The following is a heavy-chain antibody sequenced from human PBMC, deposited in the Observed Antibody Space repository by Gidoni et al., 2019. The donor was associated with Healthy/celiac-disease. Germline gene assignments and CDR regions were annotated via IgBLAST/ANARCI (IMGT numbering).Heavy chain of an antibody. CDR1: GFTFSSYS. CDR2: ISSSSSTI. V-gene: IGHV3-48*01. J-gene: IGHJ4*02. D-gene: IGHD3-10*01. Sequence: EVQLVASGGGLVQPGGSVRLSCAASGFTFSSYSMNWVRQAPGKGVEWVSYISSSSSTIYYADSVKGRFTISRDNAKNSLYLQMNSLRAEDTAVYYCARDLWFGELFFDYWGQGTLVTVSS. CDR3: ARDLWFGELFFDY.